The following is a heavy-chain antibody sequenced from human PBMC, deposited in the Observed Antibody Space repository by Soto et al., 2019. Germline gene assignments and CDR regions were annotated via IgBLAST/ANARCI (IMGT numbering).Heavy chain of an antibody. V-gene: IGHV3-33*01. CDR1: GFTFSSYG. J-gene: IGHJ4*02. CDR2: IWYDGSNK. D-gene: IGHD6-19*01. CDR3: ARDSYSSGWYFDY. Sequence: GGSLRLSCAASGFTFSSYGMHWVRQAPGKGLEWVAVIWYDGSNKYYADSVKGRFTISRDNSKNTLYLQMNNLRAEDTAVYYCARDSYSSGWYFDYWGQGTLVTVSS.